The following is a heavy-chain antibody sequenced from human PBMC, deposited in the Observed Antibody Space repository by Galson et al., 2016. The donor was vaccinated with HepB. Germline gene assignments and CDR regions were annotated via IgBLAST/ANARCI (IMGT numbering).Heavy chain of an antibody. CDR2: SFHDEDYT. CDR3: TREANDAFDI. Sequence: SLRLSCAASGFTLSKYHMHWVRQAPGKGLEWVALSFHDEDYTYYPDSVKGRFTISRDSTKGTAYLHMNSLRDEDTAVYYCTREANDAFDIWGQGTMVTVSS. CDR1: GFTLSKYH. V-gene: IGHV3-30-3*01. J-gene: IGHJ3*02.